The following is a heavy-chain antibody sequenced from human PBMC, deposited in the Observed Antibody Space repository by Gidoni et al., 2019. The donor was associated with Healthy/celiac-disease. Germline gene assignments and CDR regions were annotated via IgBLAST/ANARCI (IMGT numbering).Heavy chain of an antibody. J-gene: IGHJ4*02. CDR1: GFTFSSYG. D-gene: IGHD4-17*01. CDR2: IWYDGSNK. CDR3: ARGLYGGNSPYDY. Sequence: RLSCAASGFTFSSYGMHWVRQAPGKGLEWVAVIWYDGSNKYYADSVKGRFTISRDNSKNTRYLQMNSLRAEDTAVYYCARGLYGGNSPYDYWGQGTLVTVSS. V-gene: IGHV3-33*01.